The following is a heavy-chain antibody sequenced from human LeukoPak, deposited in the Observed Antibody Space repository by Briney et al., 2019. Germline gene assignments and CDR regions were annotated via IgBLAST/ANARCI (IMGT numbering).Heavy chain of an antibody. V-gene: IGHV3-23*01. CDR1: GFTFRNYG. Sequence: PGGSLRLSCAASGFTFRNYGMSWVRQTPGKGLEWGSGISGRGGRTYYADSVKSRFTISRDYSKNTLYLQMDSLRAEDTAIYYCAKALGYCSGGTCSFSTMAGVDSWGQGTLVTVSS. J-gene: IGHJ4*02. D-gene: IGHD2-15*01. CDR2: ISGRGGRT. CDR3: AKALGYCSGGTCSFSTMAGVDS.